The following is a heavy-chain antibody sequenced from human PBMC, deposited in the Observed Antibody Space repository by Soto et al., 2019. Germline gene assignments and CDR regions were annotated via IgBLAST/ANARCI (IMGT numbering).Heavy chain of an antibody. CDR1: GFSLSTIGVG. CDR2: IYWNDDK. CDR3: AHRPRGSGCFAPPSSDNWSEP. Sequence: SGPTLVNPTQTLTLTCTFSGFSLSTIGVGVGWIRQPPRKALEWLALIYWNDDKRYSPSLKSRLTITKDTSKNQVVLTMTNMDPVDTASYYCAHRPRGSGCFAPPSSDNWSEPWGEGTLVTVSS. J-gene: IGHJ5*02. V-gene: IGHV2-5*01. D-gene: IGHD3-10*01.